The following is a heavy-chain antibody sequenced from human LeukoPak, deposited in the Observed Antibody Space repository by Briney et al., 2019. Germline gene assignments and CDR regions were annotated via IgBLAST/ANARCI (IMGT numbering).Heavy chain of an antibody. CDR2: INHSGST. Sequence: SETLSLTCAVYGGSFSGYYWSWIRQPPGKGLEWIGEINHSGSTNYNPSLKSRVTISVDTSKNQFSLKLSSVTAADTAVYYCARRPDTLGYCSSTSCFWFDPWGQGTLVTVSS. CDR3: ARRPDTLGYCSSTSCFWFDP. CDR1: GGSFSGYY. J-gene: IGHJ5*02. D-gene: IGHD2-2*01. V-gene: IGHV4-34*01.